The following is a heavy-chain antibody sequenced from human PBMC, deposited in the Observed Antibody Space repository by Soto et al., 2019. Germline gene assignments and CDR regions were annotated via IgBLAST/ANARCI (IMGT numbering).Heavy chain of an antibody. CDR1: GFTFSNYA. Sequence: GGSLRLSCAASGFTFSNYAMSWVRQAPGKGLEWVSAISGSGGSTYYADSVKGRFTISRDNSKNTLYLQMNSLRAEDTAVYYCAKKPLLGELSPLDYWGQGTLVTVSS. CDR2: ISGSGGST. V-gene: IGHV3-23*01. CDR3: AKKPLLGELSPLDY. D-gene: IGHD3-16*02. J-gene: IGHJ4*02.